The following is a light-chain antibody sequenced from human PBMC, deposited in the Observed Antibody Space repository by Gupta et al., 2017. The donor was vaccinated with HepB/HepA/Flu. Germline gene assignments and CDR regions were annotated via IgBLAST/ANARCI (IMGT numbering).Light chain of an antibody. CDR1: QSHVYSDGNTY. CDR3: GQSKPWPRT. J-gene: IGKJ1*01. V-gene: IGKV2-30*01. CDR2: KAS. Sequence: DAVLTQSPLSLAVTLGQPASIACRSSQSHVYSDGNTYLSWFQQRPCRSPRRLLYKASNPHSGVPDRFSDCGSRTSITLKMRRVEVQDVGVYYTGQSKPWPRTSGQATKVQIK.